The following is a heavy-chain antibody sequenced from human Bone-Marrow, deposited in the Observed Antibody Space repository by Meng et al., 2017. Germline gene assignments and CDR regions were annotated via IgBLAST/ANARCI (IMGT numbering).Heavy chain of an antibody. D-gene: IGHD6-19*01. Sequence: GESLKISCASSGFTFSSYATHWVRQAPGKGLEWVAFISYDGSNKYYADSGKGRFTISRDNSKNTLYLQMNSLRAEDTAVYYCAGCIAVASRYYYYGMDVWGQGTTVTVSS. J-gene: IGHJ6*02. CDR2: ISYDGSNK. V-gene: IGHV3-30*04. CDR3: AGCIAVASRYYYYGMDV. CDR1: GFTFSSYA.